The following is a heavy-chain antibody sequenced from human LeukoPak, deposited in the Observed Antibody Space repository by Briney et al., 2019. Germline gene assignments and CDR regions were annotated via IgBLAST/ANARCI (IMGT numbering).Heavy chain of an antibody. J-gene: IGHJ6*03. V-gene: IGHV3-7*01. CDR3: ARDYYYYYYMDV. Sequence: GGSPRLSCAASGFTFSSYWMSWVRQAPGKGLEWVANIKQDGSEKYYVDSVKGRFTISRDNDKNSLYLQMNSLRAEDTAVYYCARDYYYYYYMDVWGKGTTVTVSS. CDR2: IKQDGSEK. CDR1: GFTFSSYW.